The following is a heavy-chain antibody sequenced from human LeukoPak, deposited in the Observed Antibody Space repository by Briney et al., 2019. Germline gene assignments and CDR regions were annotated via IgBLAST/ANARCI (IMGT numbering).Heavy chain of an antibody. D-gene: IGHD6-13*01. CDR3: TRDRSALGT. Sequence: TSSETLSLTCTVSGASISSYFWTWIRQSPGKGLEWIGYISNIGSTNYNPSLKSRVTISGDTSKNQFSLKLSSVIAADTAVYYCTRDRSALGTWGQGTMVTVSS. J-gene: IGHJ3*01. V-gene: IGHV4-59*01. CDR2: ISNIGST. CDR1: GASISSYF.